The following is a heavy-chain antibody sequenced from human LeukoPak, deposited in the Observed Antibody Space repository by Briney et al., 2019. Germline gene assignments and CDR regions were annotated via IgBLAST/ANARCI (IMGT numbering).Heavy chain of an antibody. J-gene: IGHJ4*02. D-gene: IGHD6-13*01. CDR1: GFTFSSYG. Sequence: PGGSLRLSCAASGFTFSSYGMHWVRQAPGKGLEWVAVISYDGSNKYYADSVKGRFTISRDNSKNTLYLQMNSLRAEDMAVYYCAKDDSSSWLYYFDYWGQGTLVTVSS. V-gene: IGHV3-30*18. CDR3: AKDDSSSWLYYFDY. CDR2: ISYDGSNK.